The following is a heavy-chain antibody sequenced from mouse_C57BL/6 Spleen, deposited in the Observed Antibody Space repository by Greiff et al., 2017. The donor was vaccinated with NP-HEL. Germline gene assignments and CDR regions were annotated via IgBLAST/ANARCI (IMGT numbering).Heavy chain of an antibody. D-gene: IGHD1-1*02. CDR1: GFNIKDDY. V-gene: IGHV14-4*01. CDR3: TARGSGGFAY. CDR2: IDPENGDT. J-gene: IGHJ3*01. Sequence: VQLQQSGAELVRPGASVKLSCTASGFNIKDDYMHWVKQRPEQGLEWIGWIDPENGDTDYASKFQGKATIPADTSSNTAYLQLSSLTSEDTAVYYCTARGSGGFAYWGQGTLVTVSA.